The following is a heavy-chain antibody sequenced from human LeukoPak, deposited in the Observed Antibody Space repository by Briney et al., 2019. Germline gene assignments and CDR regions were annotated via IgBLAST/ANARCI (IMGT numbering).Heavy chain of an antibody. CDR3: AKRGDGGHKSLEY. CDR2: ITYDGSSE. CDR1: GFTFSNYG. V-gene: IGHV3-30*18. D-gene: IGHD3-16*01. Sequence: GTSLRLPCAASGFTFSNYGMHWVRQAPGKGLEWVATITYDGSSEYYADSVKDRFTVSRDNSKNTLYLQMSSLKTEDTAAYYCAKRGDGGHKSLEYWGQGTLVIVSS. J-gene: IGHJ4*02.